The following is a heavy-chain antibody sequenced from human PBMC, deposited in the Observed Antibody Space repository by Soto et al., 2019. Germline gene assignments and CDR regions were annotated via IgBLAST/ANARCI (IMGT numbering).Heavy chain of an antibody. J-gene: IGHJ5*02. CDR1: GFTFSSAA. D-gene: IGHD4-4*01. Sequence: QILESGGSLVQPGGSLRLSCVAAGFTFSSAAMNWVRQAPGKGLEWVSIISDTGTRTHYADSVKGQFTISRDNSKKTLYMDMNSLRAEDTAVYYCAKSLDIHYKNWFDPWGQGTLVTVSS. CDR2: ISDTGTRT. CDR3: AKSLDIHYKNWFDP. V-gene: IGHV3-23*01.